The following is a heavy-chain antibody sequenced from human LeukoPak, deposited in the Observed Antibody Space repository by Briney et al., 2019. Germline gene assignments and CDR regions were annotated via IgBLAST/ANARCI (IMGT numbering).Heavy chain of an antibody. CDR2: ITPIFGTA. Sequence: SVKVSCKASGGTFSSYAISWVRQAPGQGLEWMGRITPIFGTANYAQKFQGRVTITTDESTSTAYMELSSLRSEDTAVYYCARTVGVVAQTGGAFDIWGQGTMVTVSS. V-gene: IGHV1-69*05. CDR1: GGTFSSYA. J-gene: IGHJ3*02. D-gene: IGHD3-22*01. CDR3: ARTVGVVAQTGGAFDI.